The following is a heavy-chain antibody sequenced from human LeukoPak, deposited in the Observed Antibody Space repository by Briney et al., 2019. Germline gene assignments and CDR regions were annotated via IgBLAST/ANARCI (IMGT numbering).Heavy chain of an antibody. J-gene: IGHJ4*02. CDR2: ISSSSTYI. V-gene: IGHV3-21*01. D-gene: IGHD1-14*01. Sequence: GGSLRLSCAASGFTFSSYRMNWVRQAPGKGLEWVSSISSSSTYIYYADSVKGRFTISRDNAKKSLFLQMNSLGAEDTAVYYCARDFGTRPGEIYYFDYWGQGTLVTVSS. CDR1: GFTFSSYR. CDR3: ARDFGTRPGEIYYFDY.